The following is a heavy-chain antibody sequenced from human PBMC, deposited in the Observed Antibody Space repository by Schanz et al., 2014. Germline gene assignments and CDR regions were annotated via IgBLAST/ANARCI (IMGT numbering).Heavy chain of an antibody. CDR2: MYINSGST. J-gene: IGHJ4*02. Sequence: EVQLVESGGGLIQPGGSLRLSCAVSGFTVNTNYMSWVRQAPGKGLEWISSMYINSGSTQYADSVKGRFIISRDNARNTLHLQMDSLRDEDTAVYYCAGGPRGGYIEYWGQGTLVIVSS. V-gene: IGHV3-53*01. CDR1: GFTVNTNY. D-gene: IGHD3-16*01. CDR3: AGGPRGGYIEY.